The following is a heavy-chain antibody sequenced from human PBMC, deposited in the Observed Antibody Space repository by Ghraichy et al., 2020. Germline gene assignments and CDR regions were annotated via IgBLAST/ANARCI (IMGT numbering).Heavy chain of an antibody. CDR2: ITSSSSAI. J-gene: IGHJ4*02. V-gene: IGHV3-48*02. CDR1: GFTFSRSG. CDR3: AKDFPIDY. Sequence: GESLNISCAASGFTFSRSGMNWVRQAPGKGLEWVSYITSSSSAIYYADSVKGRFTISRDNARNSLFLQMNSLRDEDTAVYYCAKDFPIDYWGQGTLVTVSS.